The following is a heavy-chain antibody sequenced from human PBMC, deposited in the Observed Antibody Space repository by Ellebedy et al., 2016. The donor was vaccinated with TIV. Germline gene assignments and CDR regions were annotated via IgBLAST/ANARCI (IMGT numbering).Heavy chain of an antibody. Sequence: AASVKVSCKTSGYTFTTYAMNWVRQAPGQGLEWMGWINPNTGNPTFAQGFTGRFVFSVDTSVSTAYLLISSLNTTDTAVYYCARIAWGLDAHAGIDYWGQGTLVTVSS. J-gene: IGHJ4*02. CDR1: GYTFTTYA. CDR3: ARIAWGLDAHAGIDY. D-gene: IGHD1-26*01. V-gene: IGHV7-4-1*02. CDR2: INPNTGNP.